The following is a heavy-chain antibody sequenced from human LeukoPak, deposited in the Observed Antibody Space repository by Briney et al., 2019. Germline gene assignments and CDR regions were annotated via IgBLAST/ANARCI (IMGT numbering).Heavy chain of an antibody. D-gene: IGHD2-15*01. CDR3: ARSASDRWNYFDY. Sequence: GESLGISCEGSGYSFTSYWIGWVRQMPGKGLEWVAIIYPSDSDTRYSPSFQGQVSISADKSISTAYLQWSSLKASDTGIYYCARSASDRWNYFDYWGQGTLVTVSS. CDR2: IYPSDSDT. J-gene: IGHJ4*02. V-gene: IGHV5-51*01. CDR1: GYSFTSYW.